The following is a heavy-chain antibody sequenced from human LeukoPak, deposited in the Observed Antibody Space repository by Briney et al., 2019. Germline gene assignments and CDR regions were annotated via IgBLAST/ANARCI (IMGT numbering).Heavy chain of an antibody. J-gene: IGHJ4*02. Sequence: PSETLSLTCTVSGGSIISSSYCWGWIRQPPGKGPEWIGSIYYSGSTYYNPSLKSRVSISVDTSKNQFSLKLSSVTAADTAVYYCASYPPGRGVFDHWGQGTLVTVSS. CDR2: IYYSGST. V-gene: IGHV4-39*01. D-gene: IGHD3-10*01. CDR1: GGSIISSSYC. CDR3: ASYPPGRGVFDH.